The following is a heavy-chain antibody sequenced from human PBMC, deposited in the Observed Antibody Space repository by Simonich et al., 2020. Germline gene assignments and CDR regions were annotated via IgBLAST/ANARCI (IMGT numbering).Heavy chain of an antibody. D-gene: IGHD6-13*01. J-gene: IGHJ6*02. V-gene: IGHV4-38-2*01. CDR1: GYSISSGYY. Sequence: QVQLQESGTGLVKPSETLSLTCAVSGYSISSGYYWGWLRQPPGKGLEWIASIYHSGRTYTNPALKSQVTISVDTSNNQFSLKLSSVTAADTAVYYGARVGYSNYYYYGMDVWGQGTTVTVSS. CDR2: IYHSGRT. CDR3: ARVGYSNYYYYGMDV.